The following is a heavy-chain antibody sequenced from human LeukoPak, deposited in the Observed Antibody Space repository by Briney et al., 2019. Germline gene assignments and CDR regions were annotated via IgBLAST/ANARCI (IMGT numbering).Heavy chain of an antibody. Sequence: ASVKVSCKASGYTFTGYYMHWVRQAPGQGLEWMGWINPNSGGTNYAQKFQGRVAMTSDTSIRTGYMELSNLTSYDTAVYYCARVGNRDWYYFDYWGQGSLVTVSS. CDR2: INPNSGGT. D-gene: IGHD3/OR15-3a*01. CDR3: ARVGNRDWYYFDY. V-gene: IGHV1-2*02. CDR1: GYTFTGYY. J-gene: IGHJ4*02.